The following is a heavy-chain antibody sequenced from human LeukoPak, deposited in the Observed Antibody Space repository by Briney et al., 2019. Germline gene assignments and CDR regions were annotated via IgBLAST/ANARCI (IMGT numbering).Heavy chain of an antibody. CDR1: GLTVSSNY. CDR2: IYSGGST. CDR3: ARGGDIGGSYTVDY. Sequence: PGGSLRLSCAASGLTVSSNYMSRVRQAPGKGLEWVSVIYSGGSTYYADSVKGRFTISRHNSKNTLYLQMNSLRAEDTAVYYCARGGDIGGSYTVDYWGQGTLVTVSP. J-gene: IGHJ4*02. V-gene: IGHV3-53*04. D-gene: IGHD1-26*01.